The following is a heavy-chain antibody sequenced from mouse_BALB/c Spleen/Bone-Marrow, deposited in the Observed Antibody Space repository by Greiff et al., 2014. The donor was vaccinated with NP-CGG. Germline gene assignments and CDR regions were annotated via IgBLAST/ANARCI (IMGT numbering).Heavy chain of an antibody. CDR3: TRSTDAMDY. CDR1: DYTFTSYW. Sequence: QVQLQQSGAELAKPGASVKMSCKASDYTFTSYWMHWVKQRPGQGLEWIGYINPSTGYTEYNQNFKDKATLTADKSSITAYMQLSRLTSEDSAVYYCTRSTDAMDYWGQGTSVTVSS. CDR2: INPSTGYT. J-gene: IGHJ4*01. V-gene: IGHV1-7*01. D-gene: IGHD3-2*01.